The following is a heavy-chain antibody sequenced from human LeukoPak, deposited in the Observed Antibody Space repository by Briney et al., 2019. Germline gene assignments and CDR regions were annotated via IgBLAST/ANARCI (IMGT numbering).Heavy chain of an antibody. Sequence: ASVKVSCKASGYTFTGYYMHWVRQAPGQGLEWMGIINPSGGSTSYAQKFQGRVTMTRDTSTSTVYMELSSLRSEDTAVYYCARDLKRHIVVVTAIPTRAFDIWGQGTMVTVSS. CDR3: ARDLKRHIVVVTAIPTRAFDI. D-gene: IGHD2-21*02. J-gene: IGHJ3*02. CDR2: INPSGGST. V-gene: IGHV1-46*01. CDR1: GYTFTGYY.